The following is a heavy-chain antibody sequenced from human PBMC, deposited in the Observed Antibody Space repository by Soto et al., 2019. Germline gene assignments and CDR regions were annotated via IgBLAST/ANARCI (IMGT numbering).Heavy chain of an antibody. CDR3: ARVARDSSDAFDI. J-gene: IGHJ3*02. CDR1: GGSISSGDYY. V-gene: IGHV4-30-4*01. D-gene: IGHD3-22*01. CDR2: IYYSGSA. Sequence: SETLSLTCTVSGGSISSGDYYWSWIRQPPGKGLEWIGYIYYSGSAHYNPSLKSRVTISVDMSKNQFPLKLSSVTAADTAVYYCARVARDSSDAFDIWGQGTMVTVSS.